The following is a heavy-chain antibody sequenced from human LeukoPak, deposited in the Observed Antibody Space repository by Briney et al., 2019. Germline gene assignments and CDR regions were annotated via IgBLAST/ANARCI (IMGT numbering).Heavy chain of an antibody. Sequence: GGSLRLSCAASGFTFSSYAMNWVRQAPGKGLEWVSAISGSDGSSYYADSVKGRFTISRDNSKNTLYLQMNSLRPEDTAVYYCAKDPRSLGYCTSSSCLYFDYWGQGTLVTVSS. CDR2: ISGSDGSS. CDR1: GFTFSSYA. V-gene: IGHV3-23*01. CDR3: AKDPRSLGYCTSSSCLYFDY. D-gene: IGHD2-2*01. J-gene: IGHJ4*02.